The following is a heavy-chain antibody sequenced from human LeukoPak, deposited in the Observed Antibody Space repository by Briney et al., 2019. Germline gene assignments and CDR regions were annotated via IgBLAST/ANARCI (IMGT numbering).Heavy chain of an antibody. CDR1: GFTFSSYW. CDR2: INSDGSST. CDR3: ARDPEWFFWFDP. D-gene: IGHD3-3*01. V-gene: IGHV3-74*01. Sequence: PGGSLRLSCAASGFTFSSYWMHWVRQAPGKGLVWVSRINSDGSSTSYADSVKGRFTISRDNAKNTLYLQMKSLRAEDTAVYYCARDPEWFFWFDPWGQGTLVTVSS. J-gene: IGHJ5*02.